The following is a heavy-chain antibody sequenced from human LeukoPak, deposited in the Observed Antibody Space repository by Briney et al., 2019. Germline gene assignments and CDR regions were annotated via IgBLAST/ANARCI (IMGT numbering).Heavy chain of an antibody. Sequence: GESLKISCQGSGYTFTSYSSSWARQMPGKGREWMGRIDPMDSYTNYSPSCQGHVTMSAYKSISTAYLQWSSLKASDTAMYYCARQCSGWALDYWGQGTLVTVSS. CDR3: ARQCSGWALDY. CDR2: IDPMDSYT. D-gene: IGHD6-19*01. J-gene: IGHJ4*02. CDR1: GYTFTSYS. V-gene: IGHV5-10-1*01.